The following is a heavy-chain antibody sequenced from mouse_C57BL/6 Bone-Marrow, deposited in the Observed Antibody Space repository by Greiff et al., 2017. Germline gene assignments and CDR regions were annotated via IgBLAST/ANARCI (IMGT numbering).Heavy chain of an antibody. CDR3: AREEYYYGSRDWFAY. J-gene: IGHJ3*01. D-gene: IGHD1-1*01. CDR2: IYPRSGNT. CDR1: GYTFTSSG. Sequence: VQLQQSGAELARPGASVKLSCKASGYTFTSSGISWVKQRTGQGLEWIGEIYPRSGNTYYNETFKGTATLTADKSSSTAYMELRSLTSEDSAVYFWAREEYYYGSRDWFAYWGQGTLVTGAA. V-gene: IGHV1-81*01.